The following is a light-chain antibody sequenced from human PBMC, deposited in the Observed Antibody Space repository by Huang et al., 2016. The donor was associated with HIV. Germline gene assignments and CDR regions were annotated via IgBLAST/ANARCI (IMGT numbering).Light chain of an antibody. CDR2: GAS. Sequence: DIVMTQSPAILSVSPGERATLSCRASRSITTNLAWYQHKPGQAPRLLVYGASTRATDIPGRFSGSGSGTEFTLTISSLQSEDLAVYYCRQYNNWPSTWTFGQGTNVEIK. CDR3: RQYNNWPSTWT. CDR1: RSITTN. V-gene: IGKV3-15*01. J-gene: IGKJ1*01.